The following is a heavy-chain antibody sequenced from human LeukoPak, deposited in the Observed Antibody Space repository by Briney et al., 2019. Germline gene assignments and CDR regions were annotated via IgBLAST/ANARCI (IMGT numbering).Heavy chain of an antibody. V-gene: IGHV1-69*02. Sequence: ASVKVSCKASGGTFSSYTISWMRQAPGQGLEWMGRIIPILDIANYAQKFQGRVTITADKSTSTAYMELSSLRSEDTAVYYCARAGHYDSSGYQIDYWGQGTLVTVSS. CDR2: IIPILDIA. CDR1: GGTFSSYT. J-gene: IGHJ4*02. CDR3: ARAGHYDSSGYQIDY. D-gene: IGHD3-22*01.